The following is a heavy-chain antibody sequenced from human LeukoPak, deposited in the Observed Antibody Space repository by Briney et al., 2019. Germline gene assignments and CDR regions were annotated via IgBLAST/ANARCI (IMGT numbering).Heavy chain of an antibody. J-gene: IGHJ6*02. V-gene: IGHV1-2*06. D-gene: IGHD6-13*01. Sequence: ASVKVSCKASGYTFTGYYIHWVRQAPGQGLEWMGRINPSSGVTYYVQKFEGRVTMTRDTSVSTVYMEVGNLRSEDTAVYYCARESSSSWYYHYYYGMDVWGQGTTVTVSS. CDR2: INPSSGVT. CDR3: ARESSSSWYYHYYYGMDV. CDR1: GYTFTGYY.